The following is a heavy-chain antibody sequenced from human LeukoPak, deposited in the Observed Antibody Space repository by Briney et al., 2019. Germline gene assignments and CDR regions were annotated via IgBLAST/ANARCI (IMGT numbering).Heavy chain of an antibody. J-gene: IGHJ3*02. CDR3: ARGRSDAFDI. CDR1: GLTFSSYA. CDR2: ISYDGSNK. Sequence: PGGSLRLSCAASGLTFSSYAMHWVRQAPGKGLEWVAVISYDGSNKYYADSVKGRFTISRDNSKNTLYLQMNSLRAEDTAVYYCARGRSDAFDIWGQGTMVTVSS. V-gene: IGHV3-30-3*01. D-gene: IGHD3-10*01.